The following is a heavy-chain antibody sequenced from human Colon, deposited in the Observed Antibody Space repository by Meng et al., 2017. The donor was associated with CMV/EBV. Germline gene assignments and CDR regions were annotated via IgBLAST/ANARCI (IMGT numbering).Heavy chain of an antibody. CDR1: GFTVSSNY. CDR2: IYSGGST. D-gene: IGHD4-23*01. Sequence: VQLGESGGGFVQPGGSLRLSCAASGFTVSSNYMSWVRRAPGKGLEWVSVIYSGGSTYYADSVKGRFTISRDNSKNTLYLQMNSLRAEDTAVYYCASQDYGGSTRDYWGQGTLVTVSS. CDR3: ASQDYGGSTRDY. V-gene: IGHV3-66*04. J-gene: IGHJ4*02.